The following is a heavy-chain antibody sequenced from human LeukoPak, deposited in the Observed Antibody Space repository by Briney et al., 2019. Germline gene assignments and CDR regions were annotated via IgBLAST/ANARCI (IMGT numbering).Heavy chain of an antibody. Sequence: PGGSLRLSCAASGFTFSSYAMSWVRQASGKGLEWVSAISGSDDSTYYADSVKGRFTISRDNSKNTLYLQMNSLRAEDTAVYYCALSPFDDYWGQGTLVTVSS. CDR2: ISGSDDST. CDR3: ALSPFDDY. J-gene: IGHJ4*02. V-gene: IGHV3-23*01. D-gene: IGHD3-9*01. CDR1: GFTFSSYA.